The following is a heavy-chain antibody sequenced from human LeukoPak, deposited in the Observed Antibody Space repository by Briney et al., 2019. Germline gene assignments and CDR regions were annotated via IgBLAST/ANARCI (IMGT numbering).Heavy chain of an antibody. CDR1: GGSFSGYY. V-gene: IGHV4-34*01. CDR2: INHSGST. Sequence: SETLSLTCAVYGGSFSGYYWSWIRQPPGRGLEWIGEINHSGSTNYNPSLKSRVTISVDTPKNQFSLKLSSVTAADTAVYYCARARGYVHYWGQGTLVTVSS. CDR3: ARARGYVHY. D-gene: IGHD1-1*01. J-gene: IGHJ4*02.